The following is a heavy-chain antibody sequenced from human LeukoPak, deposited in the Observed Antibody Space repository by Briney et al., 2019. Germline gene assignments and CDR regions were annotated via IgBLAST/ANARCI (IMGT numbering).Heavy chain of an antibody. Sequence: SGGSLRLSCAAPGFSFRHCGMHWVRQAPGKGLEWVAFINYDGSNKYYADSVKGRFAISRDNSKNTLYLQMNSLRAEDTAVYYCAKQERYSSGWWGFDYWGQGTLVTVSS. V-gene: IGHV3-30*02. CDR2: INYDGSNK. CDR3: AKQERYSSGWWGFDY. J-gene: IGHJ4*02. D-gene: IGHD6-19*01. CDR1: GFSFRHCG.